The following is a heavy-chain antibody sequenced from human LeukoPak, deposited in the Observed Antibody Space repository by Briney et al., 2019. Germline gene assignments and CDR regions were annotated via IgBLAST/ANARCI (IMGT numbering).Heavy chain of an antibody. J-gene: IGHJ6*03. Sequence: GESLKISCKGSGYSFTSYWIGWVRQMPGKGLEWMGIISPGDSDTRYSPSFQGQVTISADKSISTAYLQWSSLKASDTAMYYCARHYNYYDSSGYRYYYYYMDVWGKGTTVTVSS. V-gene: IGHV5-51*01. CDR2: ISPGDSDT. D-gene: IGHD3-22*01. CDR3: ARHYNYYDSSGYRYYYYYMDV. CDR1: GYSFTSYW.